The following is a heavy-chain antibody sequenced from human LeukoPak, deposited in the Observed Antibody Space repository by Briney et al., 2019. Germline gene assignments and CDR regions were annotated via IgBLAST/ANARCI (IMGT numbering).Heavy chain of an antibody. V-gene: IGHV3-23*01. CDR2: ISGSGGST. CDR1: GFTFSSYA. CDR3: AKDKGAHVWATWNY. D-gene: IGHD5-12*01. J-gene: IGHJ4*02. Sequence: GGSLRLSCAASGFTFSSYAMSWVRQAPGKGLEWVSAISGSGGSTYYADSVKGRFPISRDNSKNTLYLQMNSLRAEDTAVYYCAKDKGAHVWATWNYWGQGTLVTVSS.